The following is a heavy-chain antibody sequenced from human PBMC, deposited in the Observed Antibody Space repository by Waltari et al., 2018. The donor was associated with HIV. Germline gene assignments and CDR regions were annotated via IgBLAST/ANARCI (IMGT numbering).Heavy chain of an antibody. Sequence: EVQLVESGGGLVQPGGSLRLSCAASGFTLSNYWMTWVRQTPGKGLEWVANIKQDGSERYYVDAVKGRFTISRDNAKNSLYLQMNSLTAEDTAVYYCARDQRSMASFDYWGQGTLVTVSS. CDR1: GFTLSNYW. CDR3: ARDQRSMASFDY. V-gene: IGHV3-7*01. J-gene: IGHJ4*02. D-gene: IGHD3-10*01. CDR2: IKQDGSER.